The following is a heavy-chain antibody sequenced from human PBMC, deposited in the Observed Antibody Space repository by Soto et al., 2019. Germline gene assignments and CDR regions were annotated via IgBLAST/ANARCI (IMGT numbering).Heavy chain of an antibody. D-gene: IGHD3-3*01. V-gene: IGHV3-48*02. J-gene: IGHJ6*02. CDR2: ISSSSSTI. CDR1: GFTFSSYS. CDR3: ARVGFWSLYYYYYGMDV. Sequence: EVQLVESGGGLVQPGGSLRLSCAASGFTFSSYSMNWVRQAPGKGLEWVSYISSSSSTIYYADSVKGRFTISRDNAKNSLYLQMNSLRDEYTAVYYCARVGFWSLYYYYYGMDVWGQGTTVTVSS.